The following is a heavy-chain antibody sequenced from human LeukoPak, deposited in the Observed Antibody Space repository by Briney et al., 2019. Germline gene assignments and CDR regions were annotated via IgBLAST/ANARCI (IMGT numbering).Heavy chain of an antibody. Sequence: SETLSLTCTVSGGSISSGSYYWSWIRQPAGKGLECIGRIYTSGRASYNSSLKSRVTISLDTSKNQFSLKLSSVTAADTAVYYCARDAGFMVRGSRRGYDDYYYFMDVWGKGTTVTISS. V-gene: IGHV4-61*02. D-gene: IGHD3-10*01. CDR2: IYTSGRA. CDR1: GGSISSGSYY. CDR3: ARDAGFMVRGSRRGYDDYYYFMDV. J-gene: IGHJ6*03.